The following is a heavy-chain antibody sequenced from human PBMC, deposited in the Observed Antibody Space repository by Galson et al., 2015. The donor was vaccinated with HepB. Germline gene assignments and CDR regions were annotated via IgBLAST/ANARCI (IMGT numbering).Heavy chain of an antibody. D-gene: IGHD2-2*01. J-gene: IGHJ4*02. V-gene: IGHV1-18*01. Sequence: SVKVSCKASGYTFAYGVTWVRQAPGQGLECMGRISGYNGYTKSAEKFQGRVTMTTDTSTNTAYMELRSLTSDDTAVYYCARGRTTVWSFDFWGQGTLVTVSS. CDR1: GYTFAYG. CDR3: ARGRTTVWSFDF. CDR2: ISGYNGYT.